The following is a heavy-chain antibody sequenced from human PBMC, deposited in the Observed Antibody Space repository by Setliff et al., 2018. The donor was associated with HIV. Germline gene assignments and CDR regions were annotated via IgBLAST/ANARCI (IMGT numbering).Heavy chain of an antibody. CDR1: GDSIRDYY. J-gene: IGHJ4*02. V-gene: IGHV4-59*01. CDR3: ARFGQYSGSWHLDY. CDR2: IHYSGNS. D-gene: IGHD6-13*01. Sequence: SETLSLTCTVSGDSIRDYYWSWIRQPPGKKPEYIGYIHYSGNSNYKPSLKSRVTMSVDTSKNQFSLRLSSVTAADTAVYYCARFGQYSGSWHLDYWGLGTLVTVSS.